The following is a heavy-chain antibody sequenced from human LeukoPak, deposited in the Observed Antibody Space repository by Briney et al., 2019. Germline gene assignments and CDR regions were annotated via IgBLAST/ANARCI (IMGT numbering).Heavy chain of an antibody. D-gene: IGHD2-21*01. Sequence: SQTLSLTCTVSGGSISSGSYYWSWIRQPAGKGLEWTGRIYTSGSTNYNPSLKSRVTISVDTSKNQFSLKLSSVTAADTAVYYCARVAVGKLDYWGQGTLVTVSS. CDR3: ARVAVGKLDY. CDR1: GGSISSGSYY. CDR2: IYTSGST. J-gene: IGHJ4*02. V-gene: IGHV4-61*02.